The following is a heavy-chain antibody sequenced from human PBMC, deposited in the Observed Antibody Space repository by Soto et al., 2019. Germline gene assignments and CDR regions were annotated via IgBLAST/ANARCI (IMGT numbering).Heavy chain of an antibody. CDR3: ARGELLRYFDWFRPVDYGMDV. Sequence: GESLKISCKGSGYTFTSYGISWVRQAPGQGLEWMGWISAYNGNTNYAQKLQGRVTMTTDTSTSTAYMELRSLRSDDTAVYYCARGELLRYFDWFRPVDYGMDVWGQGTTVTVSS. CDR2: ISAYNGNT. V-gene: IGHV1-18*01. J-gene: IGHJ6*02. D-gene: IGHD3-9*01. CDR1: GYTFTSYG.